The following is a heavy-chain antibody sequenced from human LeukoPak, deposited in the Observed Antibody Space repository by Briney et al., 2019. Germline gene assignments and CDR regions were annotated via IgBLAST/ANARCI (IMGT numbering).Heavy chain of an antibody. CDR3: ARALGGGRNWNYENYYYYMDV. Sequence: GGSLRLSCAASGFTFSNYAMSWVRQAPGKGLEWVSVIYSGGSTYYGDSAKGRFTISRDNSKNTLYLQMNSLRAEDTAVYYCARALGGGRNWNYENYYYYMDVWGKGTTVAVSS. CDR2: IYSGGST. CDR1: GFTFSNYA. D-gene: IGHD1-7*01. V-gene: IGHV3-53*01. J-gene: IGHJ6*03.